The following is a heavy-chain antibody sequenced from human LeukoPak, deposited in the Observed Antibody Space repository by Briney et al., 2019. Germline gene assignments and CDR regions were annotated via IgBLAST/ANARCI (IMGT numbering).Heavy chain of an antibody. Sequence: GKSLRLSCAASGFSFSTYALHWVRQAPGKGLEWVAVISYDGNNKFYAGSVKGRFNISRDNSKDTLFLQMSSLSDEDTAVYYCARDRKPLVLWGAFDIWDQGTMVTVSS. J-gene: IGHJ3*02. CDR3: ARDRKPLVLWGAFDI. V-gene: IGHV3-30*03. CDR2: ISYDGNNK. CDR1: GFSFSTYA. D-gene: IGHD3-10*01.